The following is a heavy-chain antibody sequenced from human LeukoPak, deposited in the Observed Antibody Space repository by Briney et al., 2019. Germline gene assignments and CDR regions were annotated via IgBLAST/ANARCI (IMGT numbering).Heavy chain of an antibody. Sequence: SETLSLTCSVSGGSLSSSTYYWGWIRQPPGKGLEWLGSIYYSGSTYYNPSLKSRVTISVDTSKNQFSLKLSSVTAADTAVYYCASETLRWLVLYWGQGTLVTVSS. D-gene: IGHD6-19*01. CDR3: ASETLRWLVLY. J-gene: IGHJ4*02. CDR1: GGSLSSSTYY. V-gene: IGHV4-39*07. CDR2: IYYSGST.